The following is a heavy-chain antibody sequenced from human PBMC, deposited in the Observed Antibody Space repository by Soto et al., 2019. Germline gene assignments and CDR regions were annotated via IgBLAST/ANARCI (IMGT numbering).Heavy chain of an antibody. Sequence: GGSLRLSCAAXGFTFSSYDMQWVRQATGKGLEWVSAIGTAGDTYYPGSVKGRFTISRENAKNSLYLQMNSLRAEDTAVYYCARDGYRYGYYGMDVWGQGTTVTVSS. V-gene: IGHV3-13*01. D-gene: IGHD5-18*01. CDR2: IGTAGDT. CDR1: GFTFSSYD. J-gene: IGHJ6*02. CDR3: ARDGYRYGYYGMDV.